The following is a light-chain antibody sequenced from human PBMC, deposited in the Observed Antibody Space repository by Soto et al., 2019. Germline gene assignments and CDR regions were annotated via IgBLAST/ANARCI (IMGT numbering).Light chain of an antibody. V-gene: IGKV1-39*01. CDR2: AAS. CDR1: QSISSY. J-gene: IGKJ1*01. Sequence: DIQMTQSPSSLSASVGDRVTITCRASQSISSYLNWYQQKPGKAPKLLIYAASSLQGGVPSRFSGGGSGTDFTLTISSLQPEDFATYYCQQSYITPPWTFGQGTKV. CDR3: QQSYITPPWT.